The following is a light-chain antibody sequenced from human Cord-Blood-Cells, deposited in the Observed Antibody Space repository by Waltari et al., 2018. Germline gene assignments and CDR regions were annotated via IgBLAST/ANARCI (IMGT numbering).Light chain of an antibody. J-gene: IGLJ2*01. V-gene: IGLV2-23*03. CDR2: EGS. CDR1: SSDVGSYNL. Sequence: QSALTQPASVSGSPGQSITISCTGTSSDVGSYNLVSWYQQHPGKAPKLMIYEGSKRPSGFFHRFSGSKSGNTASLTISGLQADGEADYYCCLYAGSSTFVVFGGGTKLTVL. CDR3: CLYAGSSTFVV.